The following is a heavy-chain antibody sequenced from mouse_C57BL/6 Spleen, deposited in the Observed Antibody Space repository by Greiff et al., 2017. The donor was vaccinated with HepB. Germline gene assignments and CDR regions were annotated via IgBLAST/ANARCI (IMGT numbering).Heavy chain of an antibody. J-gene: IGHJ1*03. D-gene: IGHD6-1*01. CDR2: ISGGGGNT. Sequence: EVKVEESGGGLVKPGGSLKLSCAASGFTFSSYTMSWVRQTPEKSLEWVATISGGGGNTYYQDSVKGRFTISRDNAKNTPYLQMSSLRSEDTALSYCASLAGWYFDVWGTGTPVTVSS. V-gene: IGHV5-9*01. CDR3: ASLAGWYFDV. CDR1: GFTFSSYT.